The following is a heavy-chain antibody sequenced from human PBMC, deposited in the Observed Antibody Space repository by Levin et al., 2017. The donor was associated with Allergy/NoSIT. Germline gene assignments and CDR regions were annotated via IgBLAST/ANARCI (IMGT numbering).Heavy chain of an antibody. V-gene: IGHV3-7*01. J-gene: IGHJ4*02. CDR1: GFTFSSYW. CDR3: ARDTGGATITFDN. CDR2: IKQDGGVK. Sequence: GGSLRLSCAASGFTFSSYWMSWVRQAPGKGLEWVANIKQDGGVKYYVDSVKGRFTISRDNAKNSLYLQMNSLRAGDTAVYYWARDTGGATITFDNWGQGTLVTVSS. D-gene: IGHD1-26*01.